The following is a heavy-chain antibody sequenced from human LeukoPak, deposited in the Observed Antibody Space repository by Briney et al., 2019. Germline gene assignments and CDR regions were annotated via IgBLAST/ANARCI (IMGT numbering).Heavy chain of an antibody. J-gene: IGHJ6*03. CDR1: GGSISSYY. V-gene: IGHV4-4*07. D-gene: IGHD4-11*01. CDR2: NYTSGST. Sequence: PSDTLSHTCTVSGGSISSYYWSWLRQPAGKGLEWIGRNYTSGSTNYKPSLKQRVTMSVDTSKNQFSLKLSSVTAADTAVYYCARSTGTTVFSMGVRNYYYYMDVWGKGTTVTVSS. CDR3: ARSTGTTVFSMGVRNYYYYMDV.